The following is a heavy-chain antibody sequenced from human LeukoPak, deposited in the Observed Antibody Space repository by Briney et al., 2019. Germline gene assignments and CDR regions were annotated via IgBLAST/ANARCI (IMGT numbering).Heavy chain of an antibody. V-gene: IGHV1-69*01. CDR1: GGTFSSYA. D-gene: IGHD2-21*01. CDR2: IIPIFGTA. Sequence: SVKVSCKASGGTFSSYASSWVRQAPGQGLEWMGGIIPIFGTANYAQKFQGRVTITADESTSTAYMELSSLRSEDTAVYYCARENRDWRDAFDIWGQGTMVTVSS. CDR3: ARENRDWRDAFDI. J-gene: IGHJ3*02.